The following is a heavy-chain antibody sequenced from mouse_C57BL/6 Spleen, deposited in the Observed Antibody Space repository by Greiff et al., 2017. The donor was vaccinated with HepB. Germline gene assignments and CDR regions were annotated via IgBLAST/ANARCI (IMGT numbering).Heavy chain of an antibody. CDR1: GYTFTDYE. J-gene: IGHJ3*01. CDR2: IDPETGGT. CDR3: TRKGFYYDYGAWFAY. V-gene: IGHV1-15*01. D-gene: IGHD2-4*01. Sequence: QVQLKESGAELVRPGASVTLSCKASGYTFTDYEMHWVKQTPVHGLEWIGAIDPETGGTAYNQKFKGKAILTADKSSSTAYMELRSLTSEDSAVYYCTRKGFYYDYGAWFAYWGQGTLVTVSA.